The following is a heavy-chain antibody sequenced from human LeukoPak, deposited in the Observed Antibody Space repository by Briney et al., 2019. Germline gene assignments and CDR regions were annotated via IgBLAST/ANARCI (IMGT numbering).Heavy chain of an antibody. D-gene: IGHD6-6*01. CDR2: IGPTGSTT. J-gene: IGHJ4*02. CDR1: GFTFSNFW. V-gene: IGHV3-74*01. CDR3: ARGPNSNWSGLDF. Sequence: GGSLRLSCTASGFTFSNFWMGWVRQAPGKGLVWVSRIGPTGSTTSYADSVKGRFTVSRDNAKNTLYLQVNNLRAEDTAVYYCARGPNSNWSGLDFWGQGTLLTVSS.